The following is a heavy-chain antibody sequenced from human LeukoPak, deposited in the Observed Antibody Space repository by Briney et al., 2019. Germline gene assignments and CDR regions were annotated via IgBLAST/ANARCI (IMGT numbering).Heavy chain of an antibody. J-gene: IGHJ4*02. CDR1: GFTFSAYG. V-gene: IGHV3-23*01. CDR3: AKGSGGSGSYSKYYFDC. CDR2: ISGSGGTT. D-gene: IGHD3-10*01. Sequence: PGGSLRLSCAASGFTFSAYGMNWVRQAPGKGLEWVSAISGSGGTTYYADSVKGRFTISRDNSKNTLYLHVNSLRAEDMAVYYCAKGSGGSGSYSKYYFDCWGQGTLVTVSS.